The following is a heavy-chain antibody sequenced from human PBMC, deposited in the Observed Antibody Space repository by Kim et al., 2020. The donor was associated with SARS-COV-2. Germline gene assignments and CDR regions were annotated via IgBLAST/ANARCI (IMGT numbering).Heavy chain of an antibody. CDR3: ARDNRQQMALFYFDS. D-gene: IGHD6-13*01. J-gene: IGHJ4*02. Sequence: ASVKVSCKTSGYAFTSYAIHWVRQAPGQRPEWMGWLNPGNGDTKYSQNFQGRVTVTRDTSASTVYMELSSLRSEDTAVYFCARDNRQQMALFYFDSWGQG. CDR2: LNPGNGDT. CDR1: GYAFTSYA. V-gene: IGHV1-3*01.